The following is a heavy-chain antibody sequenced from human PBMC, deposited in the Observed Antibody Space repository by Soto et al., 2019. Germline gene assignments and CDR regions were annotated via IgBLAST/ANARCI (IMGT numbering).Heavy chain of an antibody. J-gene: IGHJ5*01. Sequence: SETLSLPGDVSGGSIGNSDSFWGWIRQPPGKGLEFIGSVYYTGGAYYNPSLKSRVTVSVDTSKNQLSLRVNSVTAADTPLCSGLRVVEAAIRKNDCDSGGQGTRV. D-gene: IGHD3-22*01. V-gene: IGHV4-39*03. CDR1: GGSIGNSDSF. CDR3: LRVVEAAIRKNDCDS. CDR2: VYYTGGA.